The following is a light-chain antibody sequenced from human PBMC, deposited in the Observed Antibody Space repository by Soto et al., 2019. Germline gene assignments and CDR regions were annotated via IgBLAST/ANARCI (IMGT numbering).Light chain of an antibody. J-gene: IGKJ4*01. CDR2: AAS. V-gene: IGKV1-39*01. CDR3: QQSYTTPSVT. CDR1: QSINNY. Sequence: DIQMTQSPSSLSASVGDTVTITCRASQSINNYLNWYQQKPGKAPKVVIYAASTIQRGVPSRFSGSGSGTDFSLTISSLQPEDFATYFCQQSYTTPSVTFGGGTRVEIK.